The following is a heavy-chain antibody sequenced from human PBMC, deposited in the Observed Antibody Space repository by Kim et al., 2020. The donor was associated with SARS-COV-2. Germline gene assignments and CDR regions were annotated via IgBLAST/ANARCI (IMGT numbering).Heavy chain of an antibody. Sequence: ASVKVSCQASGYNFNNFGLSWVRQAPGQGLEWVGWFSNGDRNYAQKFQGRVTITADTSTGTAYLEMRTLRSDDTAVYFCARCGLDYNYAMDVWGRGTPVT. D-gene: IGHD6-25*01. V-gene: IGHV1-18*01. CDR2: FSNGDR. CDR3: ARCGLDYNYAMDV. CDR1: GYNFNNFG. J-gene: IGHJ6*02.